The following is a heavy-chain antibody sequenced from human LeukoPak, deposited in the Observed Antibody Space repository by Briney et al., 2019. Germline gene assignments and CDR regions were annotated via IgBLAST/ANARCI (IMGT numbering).Heavy chain of an antibody. Sequence: SETLSLTCAVYGGSFSGYYWSWIRQPPGKGLEWIGEINHSGSTNYNPSLKSRVTISVDTSKNQFSLKLSSVSAADTAVYYCARSVEGYCSGGSCYSYYYYMDVWGKGTTVTVSS. D-gene: IGHD2-15*01. CDR2: INHSGST. J-gene: IGHJ6*03. V-gene: IGHV4-34*01. CDR1: GGSFSGYY. CDR3: ARSVEGYCSGGSCYSYYYYMDV.